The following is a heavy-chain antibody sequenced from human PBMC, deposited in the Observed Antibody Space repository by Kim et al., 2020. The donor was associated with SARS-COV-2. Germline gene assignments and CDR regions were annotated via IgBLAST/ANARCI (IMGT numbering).Heavy chain of an antibody. CDR2: IYYSGST. CDR1: GGSISSSSYY. Sequence: SETLSLTCTVSGGSISSSSYYWGWIRQPPGKGLEWIGSIYYSGSTYYNPSLKSRVTISVDTSKNQFSLKLSSVTAADTAVYYCASLRDGYFDYWGQGTLVTVSS. CDR3: ASLRDGYFDY. V-gene: IGHV4-39*07. J-gene: IGHJ4*02. D-gene: IGHD4-17*01.